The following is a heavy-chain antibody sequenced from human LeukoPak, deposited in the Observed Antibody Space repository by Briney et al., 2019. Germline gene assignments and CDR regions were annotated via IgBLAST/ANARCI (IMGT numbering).Heavy chain of an antibody. J-gene: IGHJ5*02. Sequence: GRSLRLSCAASGFTFSSYGMHWVRQAPGKGLEWVAVISYDGSNKYYADSVKGRFTISRDNSKNTLYLQMNSLRAEDTAVYYCAKDALARWELGWFDPWGQGTLVTVSS. D-gene: IGHD1-26*01. V-gene: IGHV3-30*18. CDR2: ISYDGSNK. CDR3: AKDALARWELGWFDP. CDR1: GFTFSSYG.